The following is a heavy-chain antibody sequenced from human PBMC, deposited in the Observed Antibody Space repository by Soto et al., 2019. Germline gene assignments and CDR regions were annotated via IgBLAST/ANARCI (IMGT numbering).Heavy chain of an antibody. CDR3: GRLEGLAKISYDFDY. J-gene: IGHJ4*02. D-gene: IGHD3-16*02. Sequence: SETLSLTCTVSGGSISSYYWSWIRQPPGKGLEWIGSVYYSGSTYYNPSLESRVTISVDKSKNQFSLKLMSLSAADTAVYYCGRLEGLAKISYDFDYWGRGALVNGSS. V-gene: IGHV4-59*08. CDR1: GGSISSYY. CDR2: VYYSGST.